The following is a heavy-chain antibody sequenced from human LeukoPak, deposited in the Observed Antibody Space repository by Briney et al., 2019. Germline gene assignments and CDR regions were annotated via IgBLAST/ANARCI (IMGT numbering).Heavy chain of an antibody. Sequence: SETLSLTCTVSGGSISSGDYYWSWIRQPPGKGLEWIGYIYYSGSTNYNPSLKSRVTISINTSKNQFSLKLSSVTAADTAVYYCARDRGSDWGQGTLVTVSS. D-gene: IGHD1-26*01. CDR3: ARDRGSD. CDR2: IYYSGST. V-gene: IGHV4-61*08. J-gene: IGHJ4*02. CDR1: GGSISSGDYY.